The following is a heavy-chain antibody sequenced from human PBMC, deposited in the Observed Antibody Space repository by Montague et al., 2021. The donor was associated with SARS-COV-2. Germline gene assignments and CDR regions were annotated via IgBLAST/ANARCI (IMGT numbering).Heavy chain of an antibody. V-gene: IGHV6-1*01. CDR2: TYYRSKWQN. CDR3: SRGTLRFDMDV. D-gene: IGHD3-10*01. CDR1: GDSVSRHTAF. Sequence: CAISGDSVSRHTAFWNWVRRSPSRGLEFLGRTYYRSKWQNDYAVSVRSRITINPDTSKNQFSLHLNSVTPEDTAVYYCSRGTLRFDMDVWGQGTTVTVSS. J-gene: IGHJ6*02.